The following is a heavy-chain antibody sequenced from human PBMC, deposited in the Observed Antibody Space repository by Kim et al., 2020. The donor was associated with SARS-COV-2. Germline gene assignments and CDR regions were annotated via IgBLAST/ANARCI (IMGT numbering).Heavy chain of an antibody. D-gene: IGHD4-17*01. J-gene: IGHJ6*03. CDR2: IWYDGSNK. CDR1: GFTFSSYG. V-gene: IGHV3-33*01. CDR3: ARAILYGDTAWDAVNYYYYVDV. Sequence: GGSLRLSCAASGFTFSSYGMHWVRQAPGKGLEWVAVIWYDGSNKYYADSVKGRFTISRDNSKNTLYLQMNSLRAEDTAVYYCARAILYGDTAWDAVNYYYYVDVSGKGTPLTASS.